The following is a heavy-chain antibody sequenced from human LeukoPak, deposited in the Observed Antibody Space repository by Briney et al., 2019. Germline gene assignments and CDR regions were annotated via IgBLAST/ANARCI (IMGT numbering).Heavy chain of an antibody. Sequence: SVKVSCKASGGTFSSYAISWVRQAPGQGLEWMGGIIPIFGTANYAQKFQGRVTITADESTSTAYMELSSLRSEDTAVYYCARSPGGYSGSYFSGMDVWGQGTTVTVS. CDR1: GGTFSSYA. CDR2: IIPIFGTA. J-gene: IGHJ6*02. CDR3: ARSPGGYSGSYFSGMDV. V-gene: IGHV1-69*01. D-gene: IGHD1-26*01.